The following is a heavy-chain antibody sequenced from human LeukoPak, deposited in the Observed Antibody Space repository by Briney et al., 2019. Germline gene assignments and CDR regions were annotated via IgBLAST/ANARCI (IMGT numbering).Heavy chain of an antibody. J-gene: IGHJ4*02. CDR2: IYSSGNT. D-gene: IGHD4-23*01. Sequence: SETLSHTCTVSGASITNSYWNWVRQPPGKGLEWIGYIYSSGNTNYNPSLKSRVTISLDVSKNQFSLKLTSVTAADTAVYYCANSYDGKIVPFDNWGQGALVAVSS. CDR3: ANSYDGKIVPFDN. CDR1: GASITNSY. V-gene: IGHV4-4*09.